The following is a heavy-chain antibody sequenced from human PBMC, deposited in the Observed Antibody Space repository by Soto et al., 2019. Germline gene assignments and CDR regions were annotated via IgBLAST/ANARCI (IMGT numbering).Heavy chain of an antibody. V-gene: IGHV3-30-3*01. J-gene: IGHJ4*02. CDR1: GFTFSSYA. D-gene: IGHD3-22*01. Sequence: QVQLVESGGGVVQPGMSLSLSCAAPGFTFSSYATHWDRQAPGQGLERVAVISYDESNKYYADSVKGRFTISRDNSKNTQYLQMNSLRAEDTAVYYCARDGSNYDSSDSLVGGFDYWGQGTLVIVSS. CDR2: ISYDESNK. CDR3: ARDGSNYDSSDSLVGGFDY.